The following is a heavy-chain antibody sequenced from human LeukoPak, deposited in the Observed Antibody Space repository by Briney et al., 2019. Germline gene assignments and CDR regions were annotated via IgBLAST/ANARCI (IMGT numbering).Heavy chain of an antibody. V-gene: IGHV4-59*01. D-gene: IGHD1-14*01. Sequence: SETLSLTCTVSGGSISSYYWSWIRQPPGKGLEWIGYIYYSGSTNYNPSLKSRVTISVDTSKNQFSLKLSSVTAADTAVYYCARGSRYDKYYYYMDVWGKGTTVTISS. J-gene: IGHJ6*03. CDR1: GGSISSYY. CDR3: ARGSRYDKYYYYMDV. CDR2: IYYSGST.